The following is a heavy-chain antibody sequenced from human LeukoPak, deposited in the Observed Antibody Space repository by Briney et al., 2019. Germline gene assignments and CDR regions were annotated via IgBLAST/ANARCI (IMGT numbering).Heavy chain of an antibody. V-gene: IGHV4-34*01. CDR3: ARHRPSSMIEYYFDY. Sequence: SETLSLTCAVYGESFTTFYWGWIRQTPGKGLEWIGEINHTGSTNYNPSLKSRVTISVDTSKNQFSLKLSSVTAADTAVYYCARHRPSSMIEYYFDYWGQGTLVTVSS. D-gene: IGHD3-22*01. J-gene: IGHJ4*02. CDR2: INHTGST. CDR1: GESFTTFY.